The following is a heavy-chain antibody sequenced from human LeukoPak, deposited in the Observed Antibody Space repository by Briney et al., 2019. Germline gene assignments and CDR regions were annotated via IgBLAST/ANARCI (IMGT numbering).Heavy chain of an antibody. D-gene: IGHD5-18*01. J-gene: IGHJ4*02. Sequence: GGSLRLSCTASEFTFSSYAMHWVRQAPGKGLEWVALVSYDGGNEYYADSVKGRFTISRDNSKNTLYLQMNSLRAEDTAVYYCAKDRGYSYGKYYFDYWGQGTLVTVSS. CDR2: VSYDGGNE. V-gene: IGHV3-30-3*01. CDR3: AKDRGYSYGKYYFDY. CDR1: EFTFSSYA.